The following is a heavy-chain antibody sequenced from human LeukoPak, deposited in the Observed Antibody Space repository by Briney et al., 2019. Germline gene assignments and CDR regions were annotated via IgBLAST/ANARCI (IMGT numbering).Heavy chain of an antibody. CDR3: AGGFSSTAVAGYYGMDV. D-gene: IGHD6-19*01. V-gene: IGHV4-59*08. CDR1: GGSISSYY. Sequence: KPSETLSLTCTVSGGSISSYYWSWIRQPPGKGLEWIGYIYYSGSTNYNPSLKSRVTISVDTSKNQFSLKLSSVIAADTAVYYCAGGFSSTAVAGYYGMDVWGQGTTVTVSS. J-gene: IGHJ6*02. CDR2: IYYSGST.